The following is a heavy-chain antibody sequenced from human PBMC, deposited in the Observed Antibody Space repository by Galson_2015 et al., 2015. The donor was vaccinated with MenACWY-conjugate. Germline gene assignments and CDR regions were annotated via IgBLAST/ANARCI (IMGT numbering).Heavy chain of an antibody. J-gene: IGHJ4*02. CDR1: GFTFSDYY. CDR2: ISSSSTYT. Sequence: SLRLSCAASGFTFSDYYMSWIRQAPGKGLEWVSYISSSSTYTDHADSVKGRFTISRDNAKNSLYLQMNSLRAEDTAVYYCARVQGRTRGVNYWGQGTLVTVSS. V-gene: IGHV3-11*05. CDR3: ARVQGRTRGVNY. D-gene: IGHD1-1*01.